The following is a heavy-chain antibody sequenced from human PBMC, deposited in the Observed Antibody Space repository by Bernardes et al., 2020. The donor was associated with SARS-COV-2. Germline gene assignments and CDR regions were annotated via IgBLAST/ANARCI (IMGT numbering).Heavy chain of an antibody. CDR1: YW. Sequence: YWSWIRQPPGKGLEWMGIIYPGDSDTRYSPSFQGQVTISADKSISTAYLQWSSLKASDTAMYYCARCAGFLYGMDVWGQGTTVTVSS. J-gene: IGHJ6*02. CDR2: IYPGDSDT. V-gene: IGHV5-51*01. CDR3: ARCAGFLYGMDV.